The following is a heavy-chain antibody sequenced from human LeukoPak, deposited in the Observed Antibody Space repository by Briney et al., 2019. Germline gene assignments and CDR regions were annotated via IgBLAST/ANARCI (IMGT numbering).Heavy chain of an antibody. Sequence: ASVKVSCKASGYTFTNYAMHWVRQAPGQRLEWMGWINAGNADKKYSQKFQGRVTLTRDTSASTAYMELSSLRSEDTAVYYCARDRGRKQWLSHGMDAWGQGTTVTVSS. CDR1: GYTFTNYA. CDR3: ARDRGRKQWLSHGMDA. J-gene: IGHJ6*02. V-gene: IGHV1-3*01. CDR2: INAGNADK. D-gene: IGHD6-19*01.